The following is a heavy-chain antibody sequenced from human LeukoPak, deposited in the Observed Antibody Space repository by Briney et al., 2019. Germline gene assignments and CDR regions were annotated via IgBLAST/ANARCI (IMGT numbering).Heavy chain of an antibody. J-gene: IGHJ4*02. Sequence: GGSLRLSCAASGFTFSRYGMHWVRQAPGKGLDLVANIKQDRSEKYYVDSVKGRFTISRDNAKNSLYLQMNSLRAEDTAVYYCARLREIPVFGVVTKSTSYFDYWGQGTLVTVSS. CDR3: ARLREIPVFGVVTKSTSYFDY. CDR1: GFTFSRYG. CDR2: IKQDRSEK. D-gene: IGHD3-3*01. V-gene: IGHV3-7*01.